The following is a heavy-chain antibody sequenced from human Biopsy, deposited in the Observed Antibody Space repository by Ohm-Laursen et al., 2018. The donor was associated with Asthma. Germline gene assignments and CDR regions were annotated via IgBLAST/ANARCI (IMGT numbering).Heavy chain of an antibody. D-gene: IGHD3-22*01. CDR3: VRHQYSSSWSTFDY. CDR1: GGSITSSSYY. V-gene: IGHV4-39*01. J-gene: IGHJ4*02. Sequence: GTLSLTWTVSGGSITSSSYYWGWIRQPPGKGVEWIGGMYHSGSPYYHPSLKSRATISVDTSMNQLSLKTSSVTAADTAVYFCVRHQYSSSWSTFDYWGQGALVTVSS. CDR2: MYHSGSP.